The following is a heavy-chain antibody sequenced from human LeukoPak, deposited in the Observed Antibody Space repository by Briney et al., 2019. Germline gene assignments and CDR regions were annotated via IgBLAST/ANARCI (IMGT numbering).Heavy chain of an antibody. V-gene: IGHV1-69*13. Sequence: ASVKVSCKASGGTFSSYAISWVRQAPGQGLEWMGGIIPIFGTANYVQKFQGRVTITADESTSTAYMELSSLRSEDTAVYYCARDAERWGSRYYYYMDVWGKGTTVTVSS. D-gene: IGHD4-23*01. CDR2: IIPIFGTA. CDR3: ARDAERWGSRYYYYMDV. J-gene: IGHJ6*03. CDR1: GGTFSSYA.